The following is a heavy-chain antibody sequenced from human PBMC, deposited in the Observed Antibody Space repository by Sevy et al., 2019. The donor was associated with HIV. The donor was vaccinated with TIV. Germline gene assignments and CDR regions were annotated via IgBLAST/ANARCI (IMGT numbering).Heavy chain of an antibody. V-gene: IGHV3-7*04. D-gene: IGHD3-22*01. CDR1: GFSFSSCW. CDR3: ARGNSGSFDY. J-gene: IGHJ4*02. Sequence: GGSLRLSCAASGFSFSSCWMHWVRQAPGKGLEWVANIKQDESEKYYVASVKGRFTISRDNAKNSVYLQMNSLRPEDTAIYYCARGNSGSFDYWGQGTLVTVSS. CDR2: IKQDESEK.